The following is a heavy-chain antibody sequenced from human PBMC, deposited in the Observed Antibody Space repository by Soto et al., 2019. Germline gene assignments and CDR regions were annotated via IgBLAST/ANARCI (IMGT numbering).Heavy chain of an antibody. J-gene: IGHJ3*02. CDR3: ARAEGAFDI. CDR2: IYYSGST. V-gene: IGHV4-61*01. CDR1: GGSVSSGSYY. Sequence: SETLSLTCTVSGGSVSSGSYYWSWIRQPPGKGLEWIGYIYYSGSTNYNPSLKSRVTISVDTSKNQFSLKLSSVTAADTAVYYCARAEGAFDIWGQGTMVTVSS.